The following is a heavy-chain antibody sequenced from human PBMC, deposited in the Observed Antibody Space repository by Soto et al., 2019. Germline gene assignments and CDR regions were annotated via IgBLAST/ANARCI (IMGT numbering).Heavy chain of an antibody. Sequence: GGSLRLSCAASGFTFSSYWMSWVRQAPGKGLEWVANIKQDGSEKYYVDSVKGRFTISRDNAKNSLYLQMNSLRAEDTAVYYCAREYPLRYCSSTSCSQYYGMDVWGQGTTVTVSS. D-gene: IGHD2-2*01. CDR2: IKQDGSEK. V-gene: IGHV3-7*01. CDR1: GFTFSSYW. CDR3: AREYPLRYCSSTSCSQYYGMDV. J-gene: IGHJ6*02.